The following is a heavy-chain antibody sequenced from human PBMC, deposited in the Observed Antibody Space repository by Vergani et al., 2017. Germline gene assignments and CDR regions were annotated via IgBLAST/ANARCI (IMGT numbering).Heavy chain of an antibody. V-gene: IGHV1-46*01. J-gene: IGHJ5*02. CDR3: ARGCGSTSCYKRGEDWFDP. D-gene: IGHD2-2*02. CDR1: GYTFTSYY. Sequence: QVQLVQSGAEVTKPGASVKVSCQASGYTFTSYYIHWVRQAPGQGLEWMGVINPSGGSTNYAQNFQGRVTMTRDTSTSTVFMELSSLRSEDTAVYYCARGCGSTSCYKRGEDWFDPWGQGTLVTVSS. CDR2: INPSGGST.